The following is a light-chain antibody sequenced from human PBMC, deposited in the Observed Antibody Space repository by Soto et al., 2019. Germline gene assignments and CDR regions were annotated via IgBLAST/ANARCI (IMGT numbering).Light chain of an antibody. CDR3: QQNYRATPWT. CDR1: QSISWY. CDR2: AAS. Sequence: DIQMTQSPSSLSASVGDRITITCRASQSISWYLNWYQHKPGKAPKLLINAASSLERGVPSRFSGGGSGTDFTLNISSLQPDDFATYYCQQNYRATPWTFGQGTKVDIK. J-gene: IGKJ1*01. V-gene: IGKV1-39*01.